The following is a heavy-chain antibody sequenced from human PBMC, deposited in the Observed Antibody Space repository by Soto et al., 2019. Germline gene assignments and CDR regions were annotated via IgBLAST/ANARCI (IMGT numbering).Heavy chain of an antibody. Sequence: ASVKVSCKASGYSIRAYYIHWVRQAPGQGLEWMGWIDPKNGGTVSAQKFQGRLTMTRDTSSSTVYMDLSGLTSDDTALYYCGRDDYGIFPYWGQGSLVTVSS. D-gene: IGHD3-10*01. CDR2: IDPKNGGT. V-gene: IGHV1-2*02. CDR3: GRDDYGIFPY. CDR1: GYSIRAYY. J-gene: IGHJ4*02.